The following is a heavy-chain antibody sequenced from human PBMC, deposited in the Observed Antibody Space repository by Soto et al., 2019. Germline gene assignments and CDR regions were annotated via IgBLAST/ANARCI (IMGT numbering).Heavy chain of an antibody. CDR1: GGTFSSYT. V-gene: IGHV1-69*02. Sequence: QVQLVQSGAEVKKPGSSVKVSCKASGGTFSSYTISWVRQAPGQGLEWMGRIIPILGIANYAQKFQGRVTSTADKSTSTAYRELSSLRSEDTAVYYGARHKGIAVSGTYYCDYWGQGTTVTVSS. CDR3: ARHKGIAVSGTYYCDY. D-gene: IGHD6-19*01. J-gene: IGHJ4*02. CDR2: IIPILGIA.